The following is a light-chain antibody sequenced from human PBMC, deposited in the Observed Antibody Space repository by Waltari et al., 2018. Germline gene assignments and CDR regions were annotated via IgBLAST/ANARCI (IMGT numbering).Light chain of an antibody. CDR1: QSVGVN. Sequence: EIVFTHSPATLCLSQVQRVTLSCRASQSVGVNLAWYQQKPGQAPRLLIYDASNRATGIPARFSGSGSGTDFTLTISSLEPEDFAVYYCQQRRTWPSITFGQGTRLEI. CDR3: QQRRTWPSIT. CDR2: DAS. V-gene: IGKV3-11*01. J-gene: IGKJ5*01.